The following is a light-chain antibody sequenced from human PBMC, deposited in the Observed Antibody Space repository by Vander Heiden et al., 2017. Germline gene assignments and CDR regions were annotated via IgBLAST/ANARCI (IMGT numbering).Light chain of an antibody. V-gene: IGKV3-20*01. CDR1: QSVSSSY. CDR2: GAS. J-gene: IGKJ1*01. Sequence: VLTQSPGTLSLPPGERATLSCRASQSVSSSYLAWYQQKPGQAPRLLIYGASSRATGIPDRFSGSGSGTDFTLTISRLEPEDFAVYYCQQDGSSRWTFGQGTKVEIK. CDR3: QQDGSSRWT.